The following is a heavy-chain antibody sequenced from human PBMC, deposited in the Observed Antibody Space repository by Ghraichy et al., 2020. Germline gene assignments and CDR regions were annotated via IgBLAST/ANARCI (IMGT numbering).Heavy chain of an antibody. CDR1: GFTFSSYD. CDR2: IGTAGDP. J-gene: IGHJ4*02. V-gene: IGHV3-13*05. Sequence: LSLTCAASGFTFSSYDMHWVRQATGKGLEWVSAIGTAGDPYYPGSVKGRFTISRENAKNSLYLQMNSLRAGDTAVYYCARAVGYCSGGSCSYYFDYWGQGTLVTVSS. CDR3: ARAVGYCSGGSCSYYFDY. D-gene: IGHD2-15*01.